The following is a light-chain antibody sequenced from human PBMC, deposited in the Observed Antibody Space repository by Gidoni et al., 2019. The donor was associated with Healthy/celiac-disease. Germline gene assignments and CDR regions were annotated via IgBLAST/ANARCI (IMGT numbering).Light chain of an antibody. J-gene: IGKJ2*02. CDR2: GAS. CDR3: QQYNNWPCT. V-gene: IGKV3-15*01. CDR1: QSVSSN. Sequence: EIVMTQPPATLSVSPGERATLSCLASQSVSSNLAWYQQKPGQAPRLLIYGASTRATGIPARFSGSGSGTEFTLTISSLQSEDFAVYYCQQYNNWPCTFGQXTKLEIK.